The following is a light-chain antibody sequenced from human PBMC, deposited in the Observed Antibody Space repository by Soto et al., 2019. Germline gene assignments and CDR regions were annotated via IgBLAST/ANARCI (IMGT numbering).Light chain of an antibody. CDR1: SSNIGRNT. Sequence: QSALTQPPSASGTPGQWVTISCSGSSSNIGRNTVNWYQQLPGTAPKLLIYGNNQRPSGVPDRFSGSKSGTSASLAISGLQSEDEADYYCAAWDDSLNGPVFGGGTQLTVL. CDR2: GNN. J-gene: IGLJ3*02. CDR3: AAWDDSLNGPV. V-gene: IGLV1-44*01.